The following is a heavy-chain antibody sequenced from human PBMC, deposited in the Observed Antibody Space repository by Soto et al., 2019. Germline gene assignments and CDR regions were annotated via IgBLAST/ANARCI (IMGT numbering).Heavy chain of an antibody. V-gene: IGHV3-33*01. CDR2: IWYDGSNK. CDR3: ARQSSGWYLVG. Sequence: QVQLVESGGGMVQPGRSLRLSCAASGFTFSSYGMHWVRQAPGKGLEWVAVIWYDGSNKYYVDSVKGRFTISRENSKNTLYLQMNSLRAEDTAVYYCARQSSGWYLVGWGQGTLVTVSS. CDR1: GFTFSSYG. J-gene: IGHJ4*02. D-gene: IGHD6-19*01.